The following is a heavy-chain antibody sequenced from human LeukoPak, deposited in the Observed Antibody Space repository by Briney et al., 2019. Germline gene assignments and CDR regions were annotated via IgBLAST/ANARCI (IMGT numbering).Heavy chain of an antibody. J-gene: IGHJ4*02. Sequence: ASVKVSCKASGGTFSSYAISWVRQAPGQGLEWMGGIIPIFGTANYAQKFQGRVTITADESTSTAYMELSSLRSEDTAVYYCALTQSGYYFDYWGQGTLVTVSS. CDR2: IIPIFGTA. CDR3: ALTQSGYYFDY. V-gene: IGHV1-69*13. CDR1: GGTFSSYA. D-gene: IGHD3-10*01.